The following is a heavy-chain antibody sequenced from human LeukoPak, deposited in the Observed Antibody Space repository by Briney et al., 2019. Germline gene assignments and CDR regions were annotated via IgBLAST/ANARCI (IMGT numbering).Heavy chain of an antibody. CDR2: IWYDGTNK. D-gene: IGHD4-17*01. CDR1: GFTFSHYG. Sequence: PGGSLRLSCAASGFTFSHYGMHWVLQAPGKGLEWVAFIWYDGTNKYYADSVTGRFTISRDNSKNTLYLQMSSLTAEDTAVYYCAKRYGDSLNYFDYWGRGTLVTVSS. CDR3: AKRYGDSLNYFDY. J-gene: IGHJ4*02. V-gene: IGHV3-30*02.